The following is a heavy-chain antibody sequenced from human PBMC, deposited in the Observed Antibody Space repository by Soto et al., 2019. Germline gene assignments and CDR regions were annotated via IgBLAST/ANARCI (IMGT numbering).Heavy chain of an antibody. D-gene: IGHD3-22*01. Sequence: GGSLRLSCAASGFTFSSYGMHWVRQAPGKGLEWVAVIWYDGSNKYYADSVKGRFTISRDNSKNTLYLQMNSLRAEDTAVYYCARDPPSGPDYYDRSGHLAYWGQGTLVTVSS. J-gene: IGHJ4*02. CDR3: ARDPPSGPDYYDRSGHLAY. V-gene: IGHV3-33*01. CDR1: GFTFSSYG. CDR2: IWYDGSNK.